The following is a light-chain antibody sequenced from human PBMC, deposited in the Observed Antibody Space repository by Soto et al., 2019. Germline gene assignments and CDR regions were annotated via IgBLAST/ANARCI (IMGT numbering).Light chain of an antibody. Sequence: EIVLTQSPGTLSLSPGERATLSCRASQSISSNDLAWYQQKPGQAPRLLIYGASNRATGIPDRFSGSGSGTDFSLTISRLEPEDFAVYYCQQYDSSPRTFGQETKVEIE. J-gene: IGKJ1*01. V-gene: IGKV3-20*01. CDR2: GAS. CDR1: QSISSND. CDR3: QQYDSSPRT.